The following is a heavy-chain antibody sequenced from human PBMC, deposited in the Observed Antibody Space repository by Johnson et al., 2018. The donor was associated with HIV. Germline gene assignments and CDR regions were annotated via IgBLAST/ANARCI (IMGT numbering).Heavy chain of an antibody. J-gene: IGHJ3*02. CDR3: ARDVAATMIVVGGAYDAFDI. CDR1: GFTVSSNY. D-gene: IGHD3-22*01. Sequence: VQLVESGGGLVQPGGSLRLSCAASGFTVSSNYMSWVRQAPGKGLEWVSVIYSGGSTYYADSVKGRFTISRDNSKNTLYLKMNSLRAEDTAVYYCARDVAATMIVVGGAYDAFDIWGQGTMVTVSS. CDR2: IYSGGST. V-gene: IGHV3-66*01.